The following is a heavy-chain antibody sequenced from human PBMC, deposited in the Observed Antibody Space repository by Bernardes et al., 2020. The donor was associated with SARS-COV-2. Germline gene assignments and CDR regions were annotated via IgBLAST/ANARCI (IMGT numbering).Heavy chain of an antibody. Sequence: SETLSLTCTVSGGSISSYYWSWIRQPPGKGLEWIGYIYYSGSTNYNPSLKSRVTISVDTSKNQFSLKLSSVTAADTAVYYCARVRRYRPHGYFDLWGRGTLVTVSS. V-gene: IGHV4-59*01. CDR1: GGSISSYY. CDR3: ARVRRYRPHGYFDL. J-gene: IGHJ2*01. D-gene: IGHD3-16*02. CDR2: IYYSGST.